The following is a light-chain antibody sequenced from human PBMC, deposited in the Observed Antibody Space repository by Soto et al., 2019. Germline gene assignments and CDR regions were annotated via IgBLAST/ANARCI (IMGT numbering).Light chain of an antibody. CDR1: QGINNY. CDR3: QKYYSALWT. J-gene: IGKJ1*01. CDR2: AAS. V-gene: IGKV1-27*01. Sequence: DIQMTQSPSSLSASVGDRATITCRASQGINNYLAWYQQTAGKVPKLLIDAASTLQSGVPSRFSGSRSGTDFTLTITSLQPEDVATYYCQKYYSALWTFGQGTKVDI.